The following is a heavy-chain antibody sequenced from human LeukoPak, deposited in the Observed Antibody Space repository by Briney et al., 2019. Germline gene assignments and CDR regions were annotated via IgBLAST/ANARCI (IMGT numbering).Heavy chain of an antibody. CDR1: GYTFTGYY. V-gene: IGHV1-2*02. CDR2: IDPNSGDT. D-gene: IGHD3-10*01. J-gene: IGHJ5*02. CDR3: ARNYYDSRSYYNERDGWFDP. Sequence: ASVKVSCKASGYTFTGYYIHWVRQAPGQGLEWMGWIDPNSGDTKYVQKFQGRVTMTRDTSITTAYMELSRLRYDDTAVYYCARNYYDSRSYYNERDGWFDPWGQGTLVTVSS.